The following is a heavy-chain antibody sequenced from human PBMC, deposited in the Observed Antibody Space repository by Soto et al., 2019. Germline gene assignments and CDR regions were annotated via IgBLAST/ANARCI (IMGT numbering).Heavy chain of an antibody. Sequence: SETLSLTCTVSGGSISSYYWSWIRQPPGKGLEWIGFIYYTGSTNYNPSLKSRVTLSLDTSKNQFSLKLSSVTAADTAVYYCARASSCAYDSCAFDPWGQGALVTVSS. CDR3: ARASSCAYDSCAFDP. V-gene: IGHV4-59*01. CDR2: IYYTGST. CDR1: GGSISSYY. J-gene: IGHJ5*02. D-gene: IGHD3-16*01.